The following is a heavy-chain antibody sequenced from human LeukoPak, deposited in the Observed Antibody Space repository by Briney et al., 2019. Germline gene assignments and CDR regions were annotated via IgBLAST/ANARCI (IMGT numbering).Heavy chain of an antibody. CDR1: GFTFSSYA. Sequence: GGSLRLSCAASGFTFSSYAMHWVRQAPGKGLEWVAVISYDGSNKYYADSVKGRFTISRDNSKNTLYLQMNSLRAEDTAVYYCARDVDTAMVTDYYYYMDVWGKGTTVTVSS. V-gene: IGHV3-30*01. CDR3: ARDVDTAMVTDYYYYMDV. D-gene: IGHD5-18*01. J-gene: IGHJ6*03. CDR2: ISYDGSNK.